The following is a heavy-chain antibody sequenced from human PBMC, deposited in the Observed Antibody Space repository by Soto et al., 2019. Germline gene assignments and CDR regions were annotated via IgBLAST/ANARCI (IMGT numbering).Heavy chain of an antibody. CDR1: GGSISRGGYY. J-gene: IGHJ4*02. D-gene: IGHD3-22*01. CDR2: IYYSGST. Sequence: SVTLSLTCTVSGGSISRGGYYLSLIRPHPGKGLEWIGYIYYSGSTYYNPSLKGRVTISVDTSKNQFSLKLSSVTAADTAVYYCARGLPHYYDSSGYYFDYWGQGTLVTVSS. CDR3: ARGLPHYYDSSGYYFDY. V-gene: IGHV4-31*03.